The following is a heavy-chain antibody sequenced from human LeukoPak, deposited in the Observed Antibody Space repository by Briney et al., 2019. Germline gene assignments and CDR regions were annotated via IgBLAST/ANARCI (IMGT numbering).Heavy chain of an antibody. CDR2: IYHSGST. D-gene: IGHD3-22*01. J-gene: IGHJ4*02. V-gene: IGHV4-38-2*01. Sequence: SETLSLICAVSGYSISSGYYWGWIRQPPGKGLEWIGSIYHSGSTYYNPSLKSRVTISVDTSKNQFSLKLSSVTAAGTAVYYCARVYYYDSSGYHYWGQGTLVTVSS. CDR3: ARVYYYDSSGYHY. CDR1: GYSISSGYY.